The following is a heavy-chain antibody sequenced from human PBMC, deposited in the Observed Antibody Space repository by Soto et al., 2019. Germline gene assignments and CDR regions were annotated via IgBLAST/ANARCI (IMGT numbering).Heavy chain of an antibody. CDR3: AARYCNGGSCYNYYGIDV. CDR2: IVVGNGNT. CDR1: GFTFGSSA. D-gene: IGHD2-15*01. J-gene: IGHJ6*02. V-gene: IGHV1-58*01. Sequence: QIQLVQSGPEVKKPGTSVKVSCKASGFTFGSSAVQWVRQARGQRLEWIGWIVVGNGNTNYAQKFQERVTITRDMSTRTAYMELSSLRSEDSAVYYCAARYCNGGSCYNYYGIDVWGRGTTVTVSS.